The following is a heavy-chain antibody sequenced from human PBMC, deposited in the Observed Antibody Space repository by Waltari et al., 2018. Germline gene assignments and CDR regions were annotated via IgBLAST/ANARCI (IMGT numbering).Heavy chain of an antibody. V-gene: IGHV3-74*01. Sequence: EVQLVESGGGLVQPGGSLRLSCAASGFTFSTYWLHWVLHAPGTGLVWVSRMNTDGSSTSYADSVKGRFTVSRDNAKNMLYLQMNSLRAEDTAVYYCARGGSSGYSFGFYWGQGSLVTVSS. CDR2: MNTDGSST. J-gene: IGHJ4*02. CDR3: ARGGSSGYSFGFY. D-gene: IGHD5-18*01. CDR1: GFTFSTYW.